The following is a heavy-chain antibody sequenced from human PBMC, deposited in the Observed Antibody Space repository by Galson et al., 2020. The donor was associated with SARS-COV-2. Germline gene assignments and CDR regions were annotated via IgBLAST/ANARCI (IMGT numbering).Heavy chain of an antibody. CDR1: AFPFSSYA. D-gene: IGHD1-1*01. CDR2: ISYDGTNK. CDR3: ARRGGPETEKDNWLDP. Sequence: GGSMRLPCAASAFPFSSYAMHWVRQAPGKGLEWVALISYDGTNKFYADSVKGRFTISRDNSENTLYLQMNSLRAEDTAVYYCARRGGPETEKDNWLDPWGQGTLVTVSS. V-gene: IGHV3-30-3*01. J-gene: IGHJ5*02.